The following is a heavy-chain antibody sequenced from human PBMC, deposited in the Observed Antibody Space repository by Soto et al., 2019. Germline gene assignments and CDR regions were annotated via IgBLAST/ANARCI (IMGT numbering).Heavy chain of an antibody. Sequence: PGGSLRLSCAGSGVTFRGYAVHWVRQTPGKGLEWVTVISDDGSKTYYADSVKGRFSVSRDDSTNMVFLQMSSLRSEDTAVYHCERAYPLTYYLDDWGPGTPVTVSS. CDR1: GVTFRGYA. D-gene: IGHD3-22*01. V-gene: IGHV3-30*14. CDR3: ERAYPLTYYLDD. CDR2: ISDDGSKT. J-gene: IGHJ4*02.